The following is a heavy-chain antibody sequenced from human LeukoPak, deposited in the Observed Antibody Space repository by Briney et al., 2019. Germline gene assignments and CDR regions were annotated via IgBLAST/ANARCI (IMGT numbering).Heavy chain of an antibody. CDR1: GGSFSGYY. J-gene: IGHJ4*02. D-gene: IGHD6-6*01. CDR3: ARRLAARPRIDY. V-gene: IGHV4-34*01. Sequence: KPSETLSLTCAVYGGSFSGYYWSWIRQPPGKGLEWIGEINHSGSTNYNPSLKSRVTISVDTSKNQFSLKLSSVTAADTAVYYCARRLAARPRIDYWGQGTLVTVSP. CDR2: INHSGST.